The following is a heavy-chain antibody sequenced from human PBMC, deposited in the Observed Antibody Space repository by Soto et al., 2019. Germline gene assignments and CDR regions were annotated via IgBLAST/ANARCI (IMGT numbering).Heavy chain of an antibody. CDR2: ISYDGSNK. D-gene: IGHD3-10*01. CDR1: GFTFSSYG. V-gene: IGHV3-30*18. CDR3: AKETYYYGSGSLNWFDP. J-gene: IGHJ5*02. Sequence: GGSLRLSCAASGFTFSSYGMHWVRQAPGKGLEWVAVISYDGSNKYYADSVKGRFTISRDNSKNTLYLQMNSLRAEDTAVYYCAKETYYYGSGSLNWFDPWGQGTLVTVSS.